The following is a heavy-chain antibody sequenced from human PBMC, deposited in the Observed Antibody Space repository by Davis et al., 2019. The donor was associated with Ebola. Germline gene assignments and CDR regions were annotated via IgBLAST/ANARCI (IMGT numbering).Heavy chain of an antibody. D-gene: IGHD1-26*01. V-gene: IGHV3-23*01. CDR3: AKDTSNIWFDI. CDR1: GFIFSTYV. Sequence: GESLKISCSASGFIFSTYVMSWVRRAPGKGLEWVSTLGLSADTYYADSVKGRFTISRDNSKNTLYLQMNGLRVEDTAIYYCAKDTSNIWFDIWGQGTMVTVSS. CDR2: LGLSADT. J-gene: IGHJ3*02.